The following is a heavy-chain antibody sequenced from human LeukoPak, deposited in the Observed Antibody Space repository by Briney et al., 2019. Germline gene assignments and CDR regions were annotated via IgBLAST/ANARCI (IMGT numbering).Heavy chain of an antibody. D-gene: IGHD2-2*01. J-gene: IGHJ4*02. CDR1: GYSISSDYY. V-gene: IGHV4-38-2*02. Sequence: SETLSLTCVVSGYSISSDYYWGWIRQPPGKGLEWIGSIHHSGKTYYNPSLRSRVTISVDTPKNQFSVKLSSVTAADTAVYYCAREWYCSSTCCLYYFEYWGQGTLVTVSS. CDR2: IHHSGKT. CDR3: AREWYCSSTCCLYYFEY.